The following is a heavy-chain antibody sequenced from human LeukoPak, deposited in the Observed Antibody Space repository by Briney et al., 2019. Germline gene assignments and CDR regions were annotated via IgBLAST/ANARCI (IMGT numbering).Heavy chain of an antibody. CDR2: VSSTSAAI. CDR3: AKDHCSKTSCEYFDY. Sequence: GGSLRLSCAASGFTFSSYSMTWIRQSPGKGLEWVSDVSSTSAAIYYADSVKGRFTISRDNSKNTLYLQMNSLRAEDTAVYYCAKDHCSKTSCEYFDYWGQGTLVTVSS. V-gene: IGHV3-48*01. J-gene: IGHJ4*02. CDR1: GFTFSSYS. D-gene: IGHD2-2*01.